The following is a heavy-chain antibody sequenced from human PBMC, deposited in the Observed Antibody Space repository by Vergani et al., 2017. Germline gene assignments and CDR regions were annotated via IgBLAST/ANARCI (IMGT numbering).Heavy chain of an antibody. CDR1: GGTFSSYA. V-gene: IGHV1-69*01. CDR3: GRGGGGCSSTSCYDYYYYMDV. D-gene: IGHD2-2*01. J-gene: IGHJ6*03. CDR2: IIPIFGTA. Sequence: QVQLVQSGAEVKKPGSSVKVSCKASGGTFSSYAISWVRQAPGQGLEWMGGIIPIFGTANYAQKFQGRVTITADESTSTAYMERSSLRSENTAVYYCGRGGGGCSSTSCYDYYYYMDVWGKGTTVTVSS.